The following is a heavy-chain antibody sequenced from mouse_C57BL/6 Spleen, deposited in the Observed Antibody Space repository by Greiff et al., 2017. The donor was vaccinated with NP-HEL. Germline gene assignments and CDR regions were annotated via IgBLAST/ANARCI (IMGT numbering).Heavy chain of an antibody. CDR3: ARGTVEATDAMDY. D-gene: IGHD1-1*01. CDR2: ISYSGST. CDR1: GYSITSGYD. Sequence: EVKVIESGPGMVKPSQSLSLTCTVTGYSITSGYDWHWIRHFPGNKLEWMGYISYSGSTNYNPSLKSRITITHDTSKNHVFLKLNSVTTEDTATYYCARGTVEATDAMDYWGQGTSVTVSS. J-gene: IGHJ4*01. V-gene: IGHV3-1*01.